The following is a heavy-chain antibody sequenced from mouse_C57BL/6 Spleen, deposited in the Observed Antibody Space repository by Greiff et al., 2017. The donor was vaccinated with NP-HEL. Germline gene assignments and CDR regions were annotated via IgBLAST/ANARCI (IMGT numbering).Heavy chain of an antibody. CDR1: GYTFTSYT. CDR2: INPSSGYT. Sequence: QVQLKQSGAELARPGASVKMSCKASGYTFTSYTMHWVKQRPGQGLEWIGYINPSSGYTKYNQKFKDKATLTADKSSSTAYMQLSSLTSEDSAVYYCARRITTVVEPGESLDYWGQGTSVTVSS. J-gene: IGHJ4*01. CDR3: ARRITTVVEPGESLDY. V-gene: IGHV1-4*01. D-gene: IGHD1-1*01.